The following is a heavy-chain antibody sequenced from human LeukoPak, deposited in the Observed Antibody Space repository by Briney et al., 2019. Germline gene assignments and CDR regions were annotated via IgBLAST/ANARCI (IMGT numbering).Heavy chain of an antibody. CDR1: GYIFTDYY. D-gene: IGHD6-19*01. V-gene: IGHV1-2*02. CDR3: ARDRASSGSFNWFDP. Sequence: ASVKVSCKASGYIFTDYYMHWVRQAPGQGLEWMGWINIGSGGARYAQKIQGRVTMTRDTSINTAYMELSSLRSDDTAVYYCARDRASSGSFNWFDPWGQGTLVTVSS. J-gene: IGHJ5*02. CDR2: INIGSGGA.